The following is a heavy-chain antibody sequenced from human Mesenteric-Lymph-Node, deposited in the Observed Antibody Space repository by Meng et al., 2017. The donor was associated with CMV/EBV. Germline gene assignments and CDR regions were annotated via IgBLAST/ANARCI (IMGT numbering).Heavy chain of an antibody. D-gene: IGHD2-21*01. J-gene: IGHJ4*02. V-gene: IGHV4-31*02. Sequence: ISSGNFYWSWLRQHPEEGLEWIGYIYFSGSPYYNPSLKSRTTISINTSQSQFALKLSSVTAADTAIYYCARVEYCGGDNCWGYFDSWGQGTLVTVSS. CDR3: ARVEYCGGDNCWGYFDS. CDR2: IYFSGSP. CDR1: ISSGNFY.